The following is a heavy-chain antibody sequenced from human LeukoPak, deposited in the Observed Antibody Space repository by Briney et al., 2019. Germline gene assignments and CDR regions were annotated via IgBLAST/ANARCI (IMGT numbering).Heavy chain of an antibody. CDR3: ARVSPVAGTGYYYGMDV. V-gene: IGHV3-48*03. J-gene: IGHJ6*02. Sequence: GGSLRLSCAASGLTFSSYEMNWVRQAPGKGLEWVSYISSSGSTIYYADSVKGRFTISRDNAKNSLYLQMNSLRAEDTAVYYCARVSPVAGTGYYYGMDVWGQGTMVTVSS. CDR2: ISSSGSTI. CDR1: GLTFSSYE. D-gene: IGHD6-19*01.